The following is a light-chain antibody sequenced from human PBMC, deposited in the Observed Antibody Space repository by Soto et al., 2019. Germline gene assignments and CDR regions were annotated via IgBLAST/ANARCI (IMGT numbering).Light chain of an antibody. CDR1: QSVSSN. CDR2: GAS. Sequence: EIVMTQSPATLSVSPGERATLSCRASQSVSSNLAWYQQKPGQAPRLLIYGASSRATGIPDRFSGSGSGTEFTLTISSLQSEDFATYYCQHYNSYSEAFGQGTKVDIK. J-gene: IGKJ1*01. V-gene: IGKV3D-15*01. CDR3: QHYNSYSEA.